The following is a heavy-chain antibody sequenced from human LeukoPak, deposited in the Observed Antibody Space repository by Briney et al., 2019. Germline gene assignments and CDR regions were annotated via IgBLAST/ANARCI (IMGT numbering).Heavy chain of an antibody. V-gene: IGHV4-61*08. D-gene: IGHD6-6*01. CDR2: IYYSGST. CDR1: GGSASSDGFY. CDR3: AREGASSSYGMDV. J-gene: IGHJ6*02. Sequence: SETLSLTCTVSGGSASSDGFYWTWIRQPPGKGLEWIGYIYYSGSTNYNPSLKSRVTISVDTSKNQFSLKLSSVTAADTAVYYCAREGASSSYGMDVWGQGTTVTVSS.